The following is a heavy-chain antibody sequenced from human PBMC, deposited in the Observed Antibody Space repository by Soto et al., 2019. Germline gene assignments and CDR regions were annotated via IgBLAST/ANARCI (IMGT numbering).Heavy chain of an antibody. CDR1: GGSISSGCYY. Sequence: SETLSLTCTVPGGSISSGCYYWSWIRQHPGKGLEWIGYIYYSGSTYYNPSLKSRVTISVDTSKNQFSLKLSSVTAADTAVYYCARAADCSGGSCYHNFDYWGQGTLVTVSS. CDR2: IYYSGST. V-gene: IGHV4-31*03. J-gene: IGHJ4*02. D-gene: IGHD2-15*01. CDR3: ARAADCSGGSCYHNFDY.